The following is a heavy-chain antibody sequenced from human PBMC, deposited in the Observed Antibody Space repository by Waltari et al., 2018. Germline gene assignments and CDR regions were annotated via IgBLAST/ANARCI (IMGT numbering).Heavy chain of an antibody. V-gene: IGHV1-8*01. CDR1: GYTFTSYD. Sequence: QVQLVQSGAEVKKPGASVKVSCKASGYTFTSYDINWVRQATGQGLEWMGWMNPNRGNTGYAQQFQCRVTMTRNTSISTAYMELSSLRSEDTAVYYCARGSRGELLRFHYYDYWGQGTLVTVSS. J-gene: IGHJ4*02. CDR2: MNPNRGNT. CDR3: ARGSRGELLRFHYYDY. D-gene: IGHD1-26*01.